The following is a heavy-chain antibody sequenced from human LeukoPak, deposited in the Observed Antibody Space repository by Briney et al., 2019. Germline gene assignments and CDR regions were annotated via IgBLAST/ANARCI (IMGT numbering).Heavy chain of an antibody. CDR2: ISGSGGST. V-gene: IGHV3-23*01. CDR1: GFTFSTYA. J-gene: IGHJ4*02. Sequence: PGGSLRLSCAVSGFTFSTYAMNWVRQAPGKGLEWVSTISGSGGSTYYADSVKGRFTISRDNPKNTLNLQMNSLRAEDTAVYYCAKGTRSGAGSYQGPFDYWGQGTLVTVSS. CDR3: AKGTRSGAGSYQGPFDY. D-gene: IGHD3-10*01.